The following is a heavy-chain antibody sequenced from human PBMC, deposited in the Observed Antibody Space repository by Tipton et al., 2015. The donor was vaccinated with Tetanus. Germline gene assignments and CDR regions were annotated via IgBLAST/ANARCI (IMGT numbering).Heavy chain of an antibody. J-gene: IGHJ4*02. CDR3: ASGSTLDY. Sequence: SLRLSCAASGFTFNDYAIHWVRQVTGKGLEWVSGISGSGGSTVYADSVKGRFTISRDNAKNSVYLQMSSLRGDDTAVYYCASGSTLDYWGQGALVSVSS. D-gene: IGHD6-25*01. V-gene: IGHV3-9*01. CDR2: ISGSGGST. CDR1: GFTFNDYA.